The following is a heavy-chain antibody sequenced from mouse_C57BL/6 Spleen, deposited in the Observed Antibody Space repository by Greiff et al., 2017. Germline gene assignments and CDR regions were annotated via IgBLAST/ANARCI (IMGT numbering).Heavy chain of an antibody. CDR1: GYTFTSYG. CDR3: TTIWCYGSCGFDY. Sequence: VQLQQPGAELVRPGSSVTLSCKASGYTFTSYGMDWVQQTPVQGLEWIGNIYPSDSETPYNQKFKDKATLTVDKSSSTAYMQLSSLTSEDSAVYYCTTIWCYGSCGFDYWGQGTLVTVSA. V-gene: IGHV1-61*01. J-gene: IGHJ3*01. D-gene: IGHD1-1*01. CDR2: IYPSDSET.